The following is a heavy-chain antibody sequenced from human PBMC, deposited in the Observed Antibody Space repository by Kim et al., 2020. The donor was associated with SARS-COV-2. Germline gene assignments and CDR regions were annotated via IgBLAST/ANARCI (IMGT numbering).Heavy chain of an antibody. CDR2: IYYSGST. CDR1: GGSISSSSYY. Sequence: SETLSLTCTVSGGSISSSSYYWGWIRQPPGKGLEWIGSIYYSGSTYYNPSLKSRVTISVDTSKNQFSLKLSSVTAADTAVYYCARGYSGYDFPRIPFDYWGQGTLVTVSS. D-gene: IGHD5-12*01. J-gene: IGHJ4*02. V-gene: IGHV4-39*07. CDR3: ARGYSGYDFPRIPFDY.